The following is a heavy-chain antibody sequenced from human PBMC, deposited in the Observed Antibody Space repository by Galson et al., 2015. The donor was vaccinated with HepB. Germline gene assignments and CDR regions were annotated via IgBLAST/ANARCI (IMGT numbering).Heavy chain of an antibody. Sequence: SLRLSCAASGFTFSSYAMNWVRQAPGKGLEWVSTITASGGSTYYVASVKGRFTISRDNSKNTLYLQMGSLRAEDTAVYYCAKDAFWGLQLWFDYWGQGTLVTVSS. CDR1: GFTFSSYA. D-gene: IGHD5-18*01. V-gene: IGHV3-23*01. CDR2: ITASGGST. CDR3: AKDAFWGLQLWFDY. J-gene: IGHJ4*02.